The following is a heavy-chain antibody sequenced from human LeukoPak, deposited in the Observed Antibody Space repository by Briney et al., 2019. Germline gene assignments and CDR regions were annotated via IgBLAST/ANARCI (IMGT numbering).Heavy chain of an antibody. D-gene: IGHD6-13*01. CDR1: GFTFSSYA. CDR3: AAPGTGYFDL. Sequence: GGSLRLSRAASGFTFSSYAMSWVRQAPGKGLEWVSGISGSGSSTYYADSVKGRFTISRDNSKNTLYLQLNSLRAEDTAVYYCAAPGTGYFDLWGRGTLVTVSS. CDR2: ISGSGSST. J-gene: IGHJ2*01. V-gene: IGHV3-23*01.